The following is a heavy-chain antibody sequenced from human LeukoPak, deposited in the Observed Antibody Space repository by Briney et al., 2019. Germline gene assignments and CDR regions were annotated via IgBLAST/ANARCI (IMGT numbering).Heavy chain of an antibody. D-gene: IGHD3-10*01. J-gene: IGHJ4*02. V-gene: IGHV4-39*07. CDR2: IYYSGST. CDR3: ASSYSYYGSGKGAFDY. CDR1: GGSISSSSYY. Sequence: PSETLSLTCTVSGGSISSSSYYWGWIRQPPGKGLEWIRSIYYSGSTYYNPSLKSRVTISVDTSKNQFSLKLSSVTAADTAVYYCASSYSYYGSGKGAFDYWGQGTLVTVSS.